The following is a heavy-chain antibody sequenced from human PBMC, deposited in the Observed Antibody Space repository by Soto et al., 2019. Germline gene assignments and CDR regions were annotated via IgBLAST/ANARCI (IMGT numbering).Heavy chain of an antibody. J-gene: IGHJ3*02. D-gene: IGHD3-22*01. CDR1: GGSISSGGYY. CDR2: IFYSGST. V-gene: IGHV4-31*03. CDR3: ARKYYYDSSGYYPPDAFNS. Sequence: TLSLTCTVSGGSISSGGYYWSWIRQHPGKGLEWIGFIFYSGSTSSNPSLKSRVTISVDTSKNQFALRLSSVTAADTAVYYCARKYYYDSSGYYPPDAFNSWGQGTMVTVSS.